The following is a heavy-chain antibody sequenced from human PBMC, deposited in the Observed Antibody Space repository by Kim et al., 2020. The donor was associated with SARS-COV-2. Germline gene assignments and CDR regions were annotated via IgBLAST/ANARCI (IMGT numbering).Heavy chain of an antibody. Sequence: GSLRLSCAASGFTFSSSWMNWVRQVPGKGLVWLSRINPDGSDTTYADSVKGRFTISRDNAKNMLYLQLNSLRAEDTALYYCARPLIGTNCYDYWGQGTLVTVSS. J-gene: IGHJ4*02. D-gene: IGHD2-8*01. CDR1: GFTFSSSW. CDR3: ARPLIGTNCYDY. CDR2: INPDGSDT. V-gene: IGHV3-74*01.